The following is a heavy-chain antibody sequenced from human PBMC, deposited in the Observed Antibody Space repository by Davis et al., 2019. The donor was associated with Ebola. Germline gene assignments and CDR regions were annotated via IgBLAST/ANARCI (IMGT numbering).Heavy chain of an antibody. CDR3: AKNPGYSGFDGGFDY. CDR1: GYTFTSYY. J-gene: IGHJ4*02. D-gene: IGHD5-12*01. CDR2: INPSGGST. Sequence: ASVKVSCKASGYTFTSYYMHWVRQAPGQGLEWMGIINPSGGSTSYAQKFQGRVTMTRDTSTTTVYMELSSLRSEDTAVYYCAKNPGYSGFDGGFDYWGQGTLVTVSS. V-gene: IGHV1-46*01.